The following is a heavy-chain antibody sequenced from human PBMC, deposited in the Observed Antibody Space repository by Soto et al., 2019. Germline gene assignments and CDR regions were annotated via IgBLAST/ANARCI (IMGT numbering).Heavy chain of an antibody. Sequence: DVQLVESGGGLIQPGGSLRLSCAASGFTVNNNYMSWVRQAPGKGLEWVSFIYGCGDTYYADSVKGRFTISRGNSKNTLFLQMNSLTAEDTAAIVLTNLNPYCFDYWGQGTLVTVSS. CDR2: IYGCGDT. J-gene: IGHJ4*02. CDR1: GFTVNNNY. CDR3: TNLNPYCFDY. D-gene: IGHD3-22*01. V-gene: IGHV3-66*03.